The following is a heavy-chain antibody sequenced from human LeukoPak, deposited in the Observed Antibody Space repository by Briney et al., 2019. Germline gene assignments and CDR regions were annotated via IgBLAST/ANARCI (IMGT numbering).Heavy chain of an antibody. Sequence: ASVKVSCKASGYTFTSYAMNWVRQAPGQGREWMGWINTNTGNPTYAQGFTGRFVFSLDTSGSTAYLQISSLKAEDTAVYYCARRRAGSGSYRGYYYMDVWGKGTTVTVSS. CDR3: ARRRAGSGSYRGYYYMDV. CDR1: GYTFTSYA. D-gene: IGHD3-10*01. V-gene: IGHV7-4-1*02. J-gene: IGHJ6*03. CDR2: INTNTGNP.